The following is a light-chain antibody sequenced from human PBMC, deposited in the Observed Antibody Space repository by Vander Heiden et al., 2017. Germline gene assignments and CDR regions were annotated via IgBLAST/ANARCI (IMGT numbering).Light chain of an antibody. CDR1: SSDVCGYIS. CDR3: SSYVTSSTLNLV. V-gene: IGLV2-14*01. J-gene: IGLJ2*01. Sequence: SALTHPASVSGSPGRSITIPCTGTSSDVCGYISVSWHQQHPVKAPKLMIYEVTNRPSGVSNRFSGSKSGDTASLTISELQAEDEADYYCSSYVTSSTLNLVFGGGTKLTVL. CDR2: EVT.